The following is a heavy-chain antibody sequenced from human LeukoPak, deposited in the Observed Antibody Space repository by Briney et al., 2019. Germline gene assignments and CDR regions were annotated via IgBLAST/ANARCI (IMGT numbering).Heavy chain of an antibody. J-gene: IGHJ6*03. V-gene: IGHV3-74*01. CDR1: GFNVRSYW. D-gene: IGHD2-2*01. CDR3: AKGSTSRGNYYYYYMDV. CDR2: INRDGSTT. Sequence: GGSLRLSCAASGFNVRSYWMHWVRQVPGKGLVWVSRINRDGSTTNYANSVKGRFTISKDNAKNSLYLQMNSLRAEDTAVYYCAKGSTSRGNYYYYYMDVWGKGTTVTVSS.